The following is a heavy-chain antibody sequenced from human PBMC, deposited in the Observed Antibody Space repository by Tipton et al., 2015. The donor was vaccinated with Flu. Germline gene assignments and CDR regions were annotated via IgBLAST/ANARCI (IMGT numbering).Heavy chain of an antibody. Sequence: LRLSCTVSGGSISSSSYYWGWIRQPPGKGLEWIGSIYYSGSTYYNPSLKSRVTISVDTSKNQFSLKLSSVTAADTAVYYCARVGTAMFDPWGRGTLVTVSS. CDR1: GGSISSSSYY. D-gene: IGHD5-18*01. J-gene: IGHJ5*02. CDR3: ARVGTAMFDP. V-gene: IGHV4-39*07. CDR2: IYYSGST.